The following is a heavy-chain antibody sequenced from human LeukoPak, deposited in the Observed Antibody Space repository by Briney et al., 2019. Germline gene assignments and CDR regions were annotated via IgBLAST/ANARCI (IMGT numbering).Heavy chain of an antibody. CDR1: GGSISSYY. V-gene: IGHV4-59*01. J-gene: IGHJ3*02. Sequence: SETLSLTCTVSGGSISSYYWSWIRQPPGKGLEWIGYIYYSGSTNYNPSLKSRVTISVDTSKNQFSLKLSSVTAADTAVYYCARQNYGDAFEIWGQGTMVTVSS. D-gene: IGHD3-16*01. CDR3: ARQNYGDAFEI. CDR2: IYYSGST.